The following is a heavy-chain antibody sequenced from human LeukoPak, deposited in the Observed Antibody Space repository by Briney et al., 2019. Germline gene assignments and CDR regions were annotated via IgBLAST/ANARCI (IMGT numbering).Heavy chain of an antibody. Sequence: ASVKVSCKASGYTFTSYYMHWVRQAPGQGLEWMGIINPSGGSTSYAQKFQGRVTMTWDTSTSTVYMELSSLRSEDTAVYYCARVGYYYDSSGYYGAFDIWGQGTMVTVSS. CDR3: ARVGYYYDSSGYYGAFDI. J-gene: IGHJ3*02. CDR1: GYTFTSYY. D-gene: IGHD3-22*01. V-gene: IGHV1-46*03. CDR2: INPSGGST.